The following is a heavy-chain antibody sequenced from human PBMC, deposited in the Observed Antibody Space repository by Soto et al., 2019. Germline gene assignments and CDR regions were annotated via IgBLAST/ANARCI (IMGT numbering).Heavy chain of an antibody. CDR3: AKNGQPPYYYYGMDV. D-gene: IGHD2-8*01. Sequence: SMKVSCKASGYTFTSYGISWVRQAPGQGLEWMGWISGYNGDTKYAQKFQGRVTMTIDTSTTTVYMELRSLTSDDTAVYYCAKNGQPPYYYYGMDVWGQGTTVTVSS. V-gene: IGHV1-18*01. J-gene: IGHJ6*02. CDR1: GYTFTSYG. CDR2: ISGYNGDT.